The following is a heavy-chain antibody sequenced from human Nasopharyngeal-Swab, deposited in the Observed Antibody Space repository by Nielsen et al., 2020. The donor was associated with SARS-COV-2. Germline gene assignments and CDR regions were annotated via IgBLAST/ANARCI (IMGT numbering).Heavy chain of an antibody. CDR1: GGSISSGDYY. J-gene: IGHJ4*02. D-gene: IGHD1-1*01. CDR3: ARGTPFDY. V-gene: IGHV4-31*03. Sequence: SETLSLTCTVSGGSISSGDYYWSWIRQLPGKGLAWIGYLYRLGGTSYHPSLKSRVTISLDASNNQFSLRLSSVTAADTAMFYCARGTPFDYWGQGILVTVSS. CDR2: LYRLGGT.